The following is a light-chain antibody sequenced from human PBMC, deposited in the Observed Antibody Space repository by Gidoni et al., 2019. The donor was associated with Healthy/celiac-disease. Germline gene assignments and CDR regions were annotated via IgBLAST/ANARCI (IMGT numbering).Light chain of an antibody. V-gene: IGKV4-1*01. CDR2: WAS. CDR1: QSILYSSNNKNY. Sequence: DIVMTRSPDSLAVSLGERATINCKSSQSILYSSNNKNYLAWYQQKPGQAPKLLIYWASTRESGVPARFSGSGSGTDFTLTISSLQAEDVAVYYCQQYYGTPITFGQGTRLEIK. J-gene: IGKJ5*01. CDR3: QQYYGTPIT.